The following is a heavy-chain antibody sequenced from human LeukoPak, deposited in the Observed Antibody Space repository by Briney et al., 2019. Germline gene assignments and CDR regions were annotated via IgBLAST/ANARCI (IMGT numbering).Heavy chain of an antibody. Sequence: SETLSLTCAVSGGSLSGYYWTWIRQPPGKGLEWIGEINHSGSTNYNPSLKSRVTISVDTSRKQFFLRLSSVTAADTAVYYCARGGGYFRDDYDYYYMDVWGKGTTVTVSS. CDR3: ARGGGYFRDDYDYYYMDV. D-gene: IGHD3-22*01. CDR1: GGSLSGYY. CDR2: INHSGST. J-gene: IGHJ6*03. V-gene: IGHV4-34*01.